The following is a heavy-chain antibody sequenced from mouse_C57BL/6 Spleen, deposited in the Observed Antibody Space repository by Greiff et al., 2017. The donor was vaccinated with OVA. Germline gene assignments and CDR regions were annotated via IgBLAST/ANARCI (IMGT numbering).Heavy chain of an antibody. CDR1: GYSFTDYN. V-gene: IGHV1-39*01. CDR2: INPNYGTT. Sequence: EVKLQESGPELVKPGASVKISCKASGYSFTDYNMNWVKQSNGKSLEWIGVINPNYGTTSYNQKFKGKATLTVDQSSSTAYMQLNSLTSEDSAVYYCARSGYYGSPRYFDVWGTGTTVTVSS. D-gene: IGHD1-1*01. J-gene: IGHJ1*03. CDR3: ARSGYYGSPRYFDV.